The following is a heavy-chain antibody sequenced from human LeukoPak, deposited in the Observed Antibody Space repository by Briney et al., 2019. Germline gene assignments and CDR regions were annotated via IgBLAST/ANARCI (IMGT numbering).Heavy chain of an antibody. CDR2: ISYDGSNK. D-gene: IGHD6-13*01. Sequence: GGSLRLSCATSGFTFNSFGMHWARQAPGKGLEWVAFISYDGSNKDYADSVKGRFTISRDHSKNTLYLQMNSLRVEDTAVYYCAKDQEGGAGTGRFDYWGQGTLVTVSS. V-gene: IGHV3-30*18. J-gene: IGHJ4*02. CDR3: AKDQEGGAGTGRFDY. CDR1: GFTFNSFG.